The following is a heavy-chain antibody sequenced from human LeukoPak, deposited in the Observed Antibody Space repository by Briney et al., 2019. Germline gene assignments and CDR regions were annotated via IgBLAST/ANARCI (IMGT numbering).Heavy chain of an antibody. J-gene: IGHJ5*02. D-gene: IGHD3-3*01. CDR2: IRSKANSYAT. CDR3: TCGRRDWSHLDP. CDR1: GFTFSGSA. Sequence: GGSLRLSCAASGFTFSGSAMHWVRQASGKGLEWVGRIRSKANSYATAYAASVKGRFTISRDDSKNTAYLQMNSLKTEDTAVYYCTCGRRDWSHLDPRGQGTLVTVSS. V-gene: IGHV3-73*01.